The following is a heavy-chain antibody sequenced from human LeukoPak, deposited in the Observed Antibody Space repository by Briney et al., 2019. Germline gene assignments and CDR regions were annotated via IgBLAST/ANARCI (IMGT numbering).Heavy chain of an antibody. CDR3: ARVRGCGGDCYYFDY. D-gene: IGHD2-21*02. CDR2: INPSGGGT. CDR1: GFTLTSYY. Sequence: ASVKVSCKAPGFTLTSYYMHWVRQAPGQGLESMGIINPSGGGTSYAQRFQGRVTMTRDTSTSTVYMELSSLRSEDTAVYYCARVRGCGGDCYYFDYWGQGTLVTVSS. V-gene: IGHV1-46*01. J-gene: IGHJ4*02.